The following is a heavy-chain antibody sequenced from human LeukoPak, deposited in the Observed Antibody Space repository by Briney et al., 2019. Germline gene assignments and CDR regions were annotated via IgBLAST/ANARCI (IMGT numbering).Heavy chain of an antibody. CDR3: ATQNSSGWYVGWFDP. V-gene: IGHV1-24*01. CDR1: GYTLTELS. D-gene: IGHD6-19*01. CDR2: FDPEDGET. Sequence: ASVKVSCKVSGYTLTELSMHWVRQAPGKGLEWMGGFDPEDGETIYAQKFQGRVTMTEDTSTDTAYMELSSLRSEDTAVYYCATQNSSGWYVGWFDPWGQGTLVTVSS. J-gene: IGHJ5*02.